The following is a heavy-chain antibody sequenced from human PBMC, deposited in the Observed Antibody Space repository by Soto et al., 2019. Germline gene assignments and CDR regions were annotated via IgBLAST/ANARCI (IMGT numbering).Heavy chain of an antibody. CDR3: ARDPCGGDCYSPYYCGMDV. CDR1: GFTVSSNY. D-gene: IGHD2-21*02. Sequence: EVPLVESGGGLVQPGGSLRLSCAASGFTVSSNYMSWVRQAPGKGLEWVSVIYSGGSTYYADSVKGRFTISRDNSKNTLYLQMNSLRAEDSAVYDCARDPCGGDCYSPYYCGMDVWGQGTTVTVSS. V-gene: IGHV3-66*01. CDR2: IYSGGST. J-gene: IGHJ6*02.